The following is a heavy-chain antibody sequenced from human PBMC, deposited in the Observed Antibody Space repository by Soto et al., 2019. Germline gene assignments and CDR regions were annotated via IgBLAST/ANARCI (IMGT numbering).Heavy chain of an antibody. CDR2: ISGSGGTT. J-gene: IGHJ4*02. Sequence: EVQLLESGGGLVQPGGSLRLSCAASGLTFSSYAMSWVRQAPGKGLEWVSVISGSGGTTYYADSVKGRFTISRDNSKNTLYRQMTSLRAEDTAVYYCAKGAAAGTVYYFDYWGQGPLVTVSS. V-gene: IGHV3-23*01. CDR1: GLTFSSYA. D-gene: IGHD6-13*01. CDR3: AKGAAAGTVYYFDY.